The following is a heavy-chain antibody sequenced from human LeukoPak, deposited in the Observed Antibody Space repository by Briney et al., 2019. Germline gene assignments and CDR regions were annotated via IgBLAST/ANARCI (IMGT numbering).Heavy chain of an antibody. J-gene: IGHJ4*02. CDR3: AKHRENYGDSCLDDY. CDR2: IKHDGNWK. CDR1: GSNFGNYY. D-gene: IGHD4-17*01. Sequence: PGGSLRLSCAASGSNFGNYYVSWVRQAPGKGLEWVANIKHDGNWKFYADSVKGRFTVSRDNAEKSVYLHMSSFRAEDTAMYYCAKHRENYGDSCLDDYWGQGTLVTVSS. V-gene: IGHV3-7*03.